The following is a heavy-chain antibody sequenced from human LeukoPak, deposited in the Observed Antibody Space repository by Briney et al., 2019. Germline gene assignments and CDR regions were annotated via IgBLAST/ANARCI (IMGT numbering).Heavy chain of an antibody. D-gene: IGHD4-17*01. J-gene: IGHJ4*02. CDR1: GGTFSSYA. CDR2: IIPILGIA. V-gene: IGHV1-69*04. CDR3: ARDPRDDYGDHRDF. Sequence: GASVKVSCKASGGTFSSYAISWVRQAPGQGLEWMGRIIPILGIANYAQKFQGRVTITADKSTSTAYMELSSLRSEDTAAYYCARDPRDDYGDHRDFWGQGTLVTVSS.